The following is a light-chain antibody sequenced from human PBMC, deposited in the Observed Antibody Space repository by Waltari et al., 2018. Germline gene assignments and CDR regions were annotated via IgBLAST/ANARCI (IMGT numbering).Light chain of an antibody. J-gene: IGLJ2*01. CDR3: SSYTSSSTPL. CDR2: DVT. Sequence: QSALTQPASVSGSPGQSITISCPGPSSDVGGSNYVSWYQQHPGKAPKLMIFDVTERPSGVSIRFSGSKSGNTASLTISGLQAEDEADYYCSSYTSSSTPLFGGGTKLTVL. CDR1: SSDVGGSNY. V-gene: IGLV2-14*01.